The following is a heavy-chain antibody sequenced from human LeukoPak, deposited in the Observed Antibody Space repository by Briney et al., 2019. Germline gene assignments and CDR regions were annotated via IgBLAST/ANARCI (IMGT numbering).Heavy chain of an antibody. D-gene: IGHD1-26*01. CDR2: TYYRSKWYN. Sequence: SQTLSLTCAISGDSISSNSTAWNWIRQSPSRGLEWLGRTYYRSKWYNNYALSVKSRITINPDTSKNQVSLQLNSVTPEDTAVYYCVRGGGAFEYWGQGTLVTVSS. J-gene: IGHJ4*02. CDR1: GDSISSNSTA. V-gene: IGHV6-1*01. CDR3: VRGGGAFEY.